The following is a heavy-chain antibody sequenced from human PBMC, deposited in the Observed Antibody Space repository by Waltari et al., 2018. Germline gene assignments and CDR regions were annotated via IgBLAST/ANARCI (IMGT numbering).Heavy chain of an antibody. CDR2: ISVYNGNT. D-gene: IGHD6-19*01. CDR3: ARDGRYSSGWFDAFDI. V-gene: IGHV1-18*01. CDR1: GYTVTRYG. Sequence: QVQLVQSGAEVKKPGASVNVSCKASGYTVTRYGIRGVRQAPGQGLEWMGWISVYNGNTNYAQKLQGRVTKTTDTSTSTAYMELRSLRSDDTAVYYCARDGRYSSGWFDAFDIWGQGTMVTVSS. J-gene: IGHJ3*02.